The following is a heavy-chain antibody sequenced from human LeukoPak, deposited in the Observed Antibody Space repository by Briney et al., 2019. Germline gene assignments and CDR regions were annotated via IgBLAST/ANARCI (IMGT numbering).Heavy chain of an antibody. D-gene: IGHD3-10*02. CDR2: TNSGGTTT. V-gene: IGHV3-23*01. CDR1: GFPFSDFS. CDR3: AKQSYARSLGE. J-gene: IGHJ4*02. Sequence: PGGSLRLSCATSGFPFSDFSMTWVRQAPGKGPEWISTTNSGGTTTYYAESVKGRFTISRDNFKNALYLQMSSLRVEDTAIYYCAKQSYARSLGEGGPGTLVTVSS.